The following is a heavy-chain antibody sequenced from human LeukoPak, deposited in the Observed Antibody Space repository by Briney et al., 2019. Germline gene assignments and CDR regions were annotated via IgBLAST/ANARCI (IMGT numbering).Heavy chain of an antibody. CDR2: ISSSGSTI. V-gene: IGHV3-48*04. D-gene: IGHD6-13*01. J-gene: IGHJ5*02. Sequence: GGSLRLSCAASGFTFSSHSMNWVRQAPGKGLEWVSYISSSGSTIYYADSVKGRFTISRDNAKNSLYLQMNSLRAEDTAVYYCARGVAAAGGLFDPWGQGTLVTVSS. CDR1: GFTFSSHS. CDR3: ARGVAAAGGLFDP.